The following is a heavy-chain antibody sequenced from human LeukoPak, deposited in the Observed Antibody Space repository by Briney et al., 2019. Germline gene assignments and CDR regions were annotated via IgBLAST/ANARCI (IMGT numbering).Heavy chain of an antibody. CDR3: ARGLRLGELSSRSTFDY. CDR2: IKQDGSEK. CDR1: GFTFSSYW. Sequence: GGSLRLSCAASGFTFSSYWMSWVRQAPGKGLEWVANIKQDGSEKYYVDSVKGRFTISRDNAKNSLYLQMNSLRAEDTAVYYCARGLRLGELSSRSTFDYWGQGTLVTVSS. D-gene: IGHD3-16*02. V-gene: IGHV3-7*01. J-gene: IGHJ4*02.